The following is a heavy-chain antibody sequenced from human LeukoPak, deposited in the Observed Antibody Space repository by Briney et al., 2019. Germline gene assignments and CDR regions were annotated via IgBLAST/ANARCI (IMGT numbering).Heavy chain of an antibody. Sequence: SETLPLTCTVSGGSISSYYWSWIRQPPGKGLEWIGYIYYSGSTNYNPSLKSRVTISVDTSKNQFSLKLSSVTAADTAVYYCAAGIAAIDAFDIWGQGIMVTVSS. CDR2: IYYSGST. CDR1: GGSISSYY. V-gene: IGHV4-59*01. CDR3: AAGIAAIDAFDI. J-gene: IGHJ3*02. D-gene: IGHD6-13*01.